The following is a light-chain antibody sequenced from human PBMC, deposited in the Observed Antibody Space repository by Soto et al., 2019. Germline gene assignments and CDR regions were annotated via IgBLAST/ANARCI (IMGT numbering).Light chain of an antibody. J-gene: IGKJ4*01. V-gene: IGKV1-33*01. CDR2: DAS. CDR3: QQYDNLPLT. CDR1: QDITNY. Sequence: DIHMTQSPSSLSAAIGDRVTITLQASQDITNYLNWYRQKPGKAPKLLIYDASNLETGVPSRFSGSGSGTDFTFTISSLQPEDIATYYCQQYDNLPLTFGGGTKVDIK.